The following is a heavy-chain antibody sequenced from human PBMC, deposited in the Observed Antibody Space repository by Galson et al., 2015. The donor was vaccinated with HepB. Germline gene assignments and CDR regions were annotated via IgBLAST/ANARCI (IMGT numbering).Heavy chain of an antibody. CDR3: AKDRRVWFGEPLDPWFDP. V-gene: IGHV3-23*01. CDR1: GFTFSSYA. D-gene: IGHD3-10*01. J-gene: IGHJ5*02. CDR2: ISGSGGST. Sequence: SLRLSCAASGFTFSSYAMSWVRQAPGKGLEWVSAISGSGGSTYYADSVKGRFTISRDNSKNTLYLQMNSLRAEDTAVYYCAKDRRVWFGEPLDPWFDPWGQGTLVTVSS.